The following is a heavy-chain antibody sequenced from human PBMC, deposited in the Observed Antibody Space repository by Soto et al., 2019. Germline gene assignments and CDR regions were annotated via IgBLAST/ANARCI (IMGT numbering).Heavy chain of an antibody. CDR1: SGSISSGGYY. Sequence: PSETLSLTCTVSSGSISSGGYYWSWIRQHPGKGLEWIGYIYYSGSTYYNPSLKSRVTISVDTSKNQFSLKLSSVTAADTAVYYCARAYYYYYYMDVWGKGTTVTVSS. CDR3: ARAYYYYYYMDV. V-gene: IGHV4-31*03. J-gene: IGHJ6*03. CDR2: IYYSGST.